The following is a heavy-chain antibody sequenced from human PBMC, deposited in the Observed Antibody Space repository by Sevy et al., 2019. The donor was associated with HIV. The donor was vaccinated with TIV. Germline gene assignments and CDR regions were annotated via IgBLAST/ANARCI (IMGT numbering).Heavy chain of an antibody. CDR3: AREEIDGYGDYDFDY. CDR1: GFTFSDYY. Sequence: GGSLRLSCAASGFTFSDYYMSWIRQAPGKGLEWVSYISSSGSTIYYADSVKGRFTISRDNAKNSLYLQMNSLRAEDTAVYYCAREEIDGYGDYDFDYWGQGTLVTVSS. D-gene: IGHD4-17*01. V-gene: IGHV3-11*01. J-gene: IGHJ4*02. CDR2: ISSSGSTI.